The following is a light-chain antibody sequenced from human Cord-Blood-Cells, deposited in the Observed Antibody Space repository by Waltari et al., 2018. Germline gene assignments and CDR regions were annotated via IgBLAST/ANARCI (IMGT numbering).Light chain of an antibody. J-gene: IGKJ2*03. Sequence: DIVMTQYPDSLAVSLGERATINCKSSQSVLYSSNNKNYLAWYQQKPGQPPKLLIYWAATRESVVPDRFSGSGSGTDFTLTISSLQAEDVAVYYCQQYYSTPLYSFGQGTKLEIK. CDR1: QSVLYSSNNKNY. V-gene: IGKV4-1*01. CDR3: QQYYSTPLYS. CDR2: WAA.